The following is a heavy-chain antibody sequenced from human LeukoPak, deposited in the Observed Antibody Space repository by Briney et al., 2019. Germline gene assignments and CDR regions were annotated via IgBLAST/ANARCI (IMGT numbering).Heavy chain of an antibody. CDR1: GFSFSTYA. V-gene: IGHV3-33*01. D-gene: IGHD5-18*01. CDR3: ARGGPRGYSYGYYFDY. Sequence: PGMSLRLSCAASGFSFSTYAMHWVRQTPGKGLDWVAMIWSDGSNQYYADSVKGRFTISRDNSKNTLYLQMNSLRAEDTAVYYCARGGPRGYSYGYYFDYWGQETLVTVSS. CDR2: IWSDGSNQ. J-gene: IGHJ4*02.